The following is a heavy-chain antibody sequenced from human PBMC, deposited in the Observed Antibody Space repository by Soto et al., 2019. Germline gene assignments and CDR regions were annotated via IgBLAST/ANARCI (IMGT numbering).Heavy chain of an antibody. D-gene: IGHD3-3*01. V-gene: IGHV2-26*01. CDR3: ARTCITIFGVVQFDY. CDR1: GFSLSNARMG. CDR2: IFSNDEK. J-gene: IGHJ4*02. Sequence: QVTLKESGPVLVKPTETLTLTCTVSGFSLSNARMGVSWIRQPPGKALEWLAHIFSNDEKSYSTSLKSRLTISKDSSKSQVVLTMTNMDPVDTATYYCARTCITIFGVVQFDYWGQGTLVTVSS.